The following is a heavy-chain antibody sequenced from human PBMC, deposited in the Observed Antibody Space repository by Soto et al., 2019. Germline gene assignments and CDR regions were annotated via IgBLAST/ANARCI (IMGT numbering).Heavy chain of an antibody. V-gene: IGHV3-21*01. CDR2: ISSSSSYI. J-gene: IGHJ4*02. CDR3: ARDPYYYDSSGRDY. Sequence: GESLKISCAASGFTFSSYSMNWVRQAPGKGLEWVSSISSSSSYIYYADSVKGRFTISRDNAKNSLYLQMNSLRAEDTAVYYCARDPYYYDSSGRDYWGQGTLVTVSS. CDR1: GFTFSSYS. D-gene: IGHD3-22*01.